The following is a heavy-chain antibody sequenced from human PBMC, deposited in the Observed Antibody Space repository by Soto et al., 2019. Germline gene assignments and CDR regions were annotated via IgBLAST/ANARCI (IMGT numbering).Heavy chain of an antibody. CDR1: GGSISSGGYY. D-gene: IGHD2-15*01. V-gene: IGHV4-31*03. CDR2: IYYSGST. CDR3: ARYLGYCSGGSCLFSSGYYQGHDAFDI. Sequence: QVQLQESGPGLVKPSQTLSLTCTVSGGSISSGGYYWSWIRQHPGKGLEWIGYIYYSGSTYYNPSLKSRGTISVDTSKNQFSLKLSSVTAADTAVYYCARYLGYCSGGSCLFSSGYYQGHDAFDIWGQGTMVTVSS. J-gene: IGHJ3*02.